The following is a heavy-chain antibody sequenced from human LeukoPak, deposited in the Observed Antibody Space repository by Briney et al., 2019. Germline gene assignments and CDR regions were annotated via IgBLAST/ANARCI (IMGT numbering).Heavy chain of an antibody. CDR1: GFTFSNYP. Sequence: GGSLRLSCAASGFTFSNYPMSWVRQAPGKGLECVSVISESGDNTYYADSVKGRFTVSRDNSKNTLYLQMNSLRTEDTALYYCAKTGWSFPFDYWGQGTLVTVSS. CDR2: ISESGDNT. CDR3: AKTGWSFPFDY. V-gene: IGHV3-23*01. D-gene: IGHD1-1*01. J-gene: IGHJ4*02.